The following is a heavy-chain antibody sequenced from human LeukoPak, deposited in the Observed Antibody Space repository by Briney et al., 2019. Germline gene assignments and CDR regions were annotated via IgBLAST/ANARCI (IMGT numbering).Heavy chain of an antibody. D-gene: IGHD4-17*01. CDR3: ARPGEQYYFDY. V-gene: IGHV4-39*07. J-gene: IGHJ4*02. CDR1: GGSISSSSYN. CDR2: INHSGST. Sequence: SETLSLTCTVSGGSISSSSYNWGWIRQPPGKGLEWIGEINHSGSTNYNPSLKSRVTISVDTSKNQFSLKLSSVTAADTAVYYCARPGEQYYFDYWGQGTLDTVSS.